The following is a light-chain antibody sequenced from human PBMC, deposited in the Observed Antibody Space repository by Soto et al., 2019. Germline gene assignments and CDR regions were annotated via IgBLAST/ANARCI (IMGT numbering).Light chain of an antibody. CDR3: QHYYSGPYN. CDR1: QSIGIK. J-gene: IGKJ2*01. Sequence: EIVVTQSPGTLSVSPGERATLSCRASQSIGIKLAWFQQKPGHAPRLLIFAASTRAARIPAKFSGSGSGTDFTLTITGLQSEDFAFYYCQHYYSGPYNFGQVTKLEIK. V-gene: IGKV3D-15*01. CDR2: AAS.